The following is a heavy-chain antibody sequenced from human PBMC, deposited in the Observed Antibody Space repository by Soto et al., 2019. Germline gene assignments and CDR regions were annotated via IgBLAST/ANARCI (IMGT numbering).Heavy chain of an antibody. V-gene: IGHV3-74*01. J-gene: IGHJ6*02. D-gene: IGHD3-10*01. Sequence: GGSLRLSCAASGFTFSSYWMHWVRQAPGKGLVWVSRINSDGSSTSYADPVKGRFTISRDNAKNTLYLQMNSLRAEDTAVYYCARAQTYYYGSGSHYYYGMDVWGQGTTVTVSS. CDR1: GFTFSSYW. CDR2: INSDGSST. CDR3: ARAQTYYYGSGSHYYYGMDV.